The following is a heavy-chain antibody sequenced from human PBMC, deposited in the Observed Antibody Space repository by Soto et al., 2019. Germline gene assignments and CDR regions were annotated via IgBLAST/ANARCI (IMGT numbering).Heavy chain of an antibody. CDR1: GGTFSSYT. CDR2: IIPILGIA. D-gene: IGHD7-27*01. CDR3: GITGDDYYYYMDV. Sequence: SVKVSCKASGGTFSSYTISWVRQAPGQGLEWMGRIIPILGIANYAQKFQGRVTITADKSTSTAYMELSSLRSEDTAVYYCGITGDDYYYYMDVWGKGTTVTVSS. V-gene: IGHV1-69*02. J-gene: IGHJ6*03.